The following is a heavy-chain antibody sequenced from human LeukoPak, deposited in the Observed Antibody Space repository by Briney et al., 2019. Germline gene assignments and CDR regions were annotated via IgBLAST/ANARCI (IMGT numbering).Heavy chain of an antibody. Sequence: GGSLRLSCAASGFTVSSNYMSWVRQAPGKGLEWVSVIYSGGSTYYADSVKGRFTISRHNSKNTLYLQMNSLRAEDTAVYYCARVVSSGWYNWFDPWGQGTLVTVSS. J-gene: IGHJ5*02. CDR3: ARVVSSGWYNWFDP. CDR2: IYSGGST. CDR1: GFTVSSNY. D-gene: IGHD6-19*01. V-gene: IGHV3-53*04.